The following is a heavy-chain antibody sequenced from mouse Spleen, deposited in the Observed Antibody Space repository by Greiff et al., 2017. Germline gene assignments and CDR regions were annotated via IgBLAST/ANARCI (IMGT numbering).Heavy chain of an antibody. V-gene: IGHV2-6-7*01. CDR2: IWGDGST. CDR3: ARDVGGNYESYYAMDY. D-gene: IGHD2-1*01. J-gene: IGHJ4*01. CDR1: GFSLTGYG. Sequence: VQLQESGPGLVAPSQSLSITCTVSGFSLTGYGVNWVRQPPGKGLEWLGMIWGDGSTDYNSALKSRLSISKDNSKSQVFLKMNSLQTDDTARYYCARDVGGNYESYYAMDYWGQGTSVTVSS.